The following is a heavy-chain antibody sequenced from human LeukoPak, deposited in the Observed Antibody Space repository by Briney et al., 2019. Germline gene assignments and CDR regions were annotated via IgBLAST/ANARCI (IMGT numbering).Heavy chain of an antibody. CDR3: ARGKSSSSFAFDI. J-gene: IGHJ3*02. CDR2: IYGGGGT. Sequence: GGSLRLSCAASGFTVSSNYMNWVRQAPGKGLEWVSVIYGGGGTFYADPVKDRFSISRDNSKNTLFLHMNSLRADDTAVYYCARGKSSSSFAFDIWGQGTMVTVSS. D-gene: IGHD6-6*01. CDR1: GFTVSSNY. V-gene: IGHV3-53*01.